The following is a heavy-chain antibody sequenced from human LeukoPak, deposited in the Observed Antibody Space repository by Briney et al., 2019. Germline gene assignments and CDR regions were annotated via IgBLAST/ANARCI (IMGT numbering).Heavy chain of an antibody. Sequence: GASVKASCKASGYTFTGYYMHWVRQAPGQGLEWMGWINPNSGGTNYAQKFQGRVTMTRDTSISTAYMELSRLRSDNTAVYYCARIVSGSYPFDYWGQGTLVTVSS. CDR3: ARIVSGSYPFDY. CDR1: GYTFTGYY. J-gene: IGHJ4*02. CDR2: INPNSGGT. D-gene: IGHD1-26*01. V-gene: IGHV1-2*02.